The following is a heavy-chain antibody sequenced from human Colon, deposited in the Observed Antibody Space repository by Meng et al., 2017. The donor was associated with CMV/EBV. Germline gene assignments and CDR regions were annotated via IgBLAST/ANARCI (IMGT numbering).Heavy chain of an antibody. CDR1: GFTFDDYT. CDR2: ITWNSVDR. J-gene: IGHJ5*02. D-gene: IGHD3-16*01. CDR3: AKDMGANLVSAGRGSDL. Sequence: SLKLSCEASGFTFDDYTMHWVRLVPGRGPQWVAGITWNSVDRGYADFVKGRFTISRDNAKNYVSLEMNSLELEDTAFYYCAKDMGANLVSAGRGSDLWGQGTQVTVSS. V-gene: IGHV3-9*01.